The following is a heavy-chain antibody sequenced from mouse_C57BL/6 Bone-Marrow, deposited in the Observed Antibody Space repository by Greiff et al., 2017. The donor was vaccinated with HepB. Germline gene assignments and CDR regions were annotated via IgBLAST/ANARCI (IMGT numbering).Heavy chain of an antibody. CDR2: ISDGGSYT. CDR3: ARALYYYGSSLYAMDY. V-gene: IGHV5-4*03. D-gene: IGHD1-1*01. Sequence: EVMLVESGGGLVKPGGSLKLSCAASGFTFSSYAMSWVRQTPEKRLEWVATISDGGSYTYYPDNVKGRFTISRDNAKNNLYLQMSHLKSEDTAMYYCARALYYYGSSLYAMDYWGQGTSVTVSS. J-gene: IGHJ4*01. CDR1: GFTFSSYA.